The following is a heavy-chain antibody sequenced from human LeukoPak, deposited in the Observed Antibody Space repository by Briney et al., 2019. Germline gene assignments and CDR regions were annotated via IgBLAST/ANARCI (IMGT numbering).Heavy chain of an antibody. Sequence: GGSLRLSCAASGFTFSSYWMHWVRQAPGKGLVWVSRINSDGSSTSYADSVKGRFTISRDNAKNTLYLQMNSLRAEDTAVYYCARGMPRYYYGSSGYRSAFDIWGQGTMVTVSS. J-gene: IGHJ3*02. V-gene: IGHV3-74*01. CDR1: GFTFSSYW. D-gene: IGHD3-22*01. CDR2: INSDGSST. CDR3: ARGMPRYYYGSSGYRSAFDI.